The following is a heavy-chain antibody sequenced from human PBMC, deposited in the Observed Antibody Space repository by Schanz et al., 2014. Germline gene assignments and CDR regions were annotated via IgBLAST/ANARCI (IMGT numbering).Heavy chain of an antibody. CDR2: ISNSGYTI. D-gene: IGHD6-6*01. CDR1: GFTFSDYY. Sequence: QVQLVESGGGLVKPGGSLRLSCAASGFTFSDYYMNWIRQAPGKGLEWVSYISNSGYTIYYADSVKGRFTISRDNAKNSLYLKRNRLRAEDPAVYYWARDPPPYSSSPYYWYYGMDVWGQGTTVTVSS. J-gene: IGHJ6*02. CDR3: ARDPPPYSSSPYYWYYGMDV. V-gene: IGHV3-11*01.